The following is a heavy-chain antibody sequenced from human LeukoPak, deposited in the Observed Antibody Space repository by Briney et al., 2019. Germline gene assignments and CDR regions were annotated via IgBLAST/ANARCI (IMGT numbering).Heavy chain of an antibody. D-gene: IGHD3-10*01. Sequence: SETLSLTCAVYGGSFSGYYWSWIRQPPGKGLEWIGEINHSGSTNCNPSLKSRVTISVDTSKNQSSLKLSSVTAADTAVYYCARTTELWFGESKYYFDYWGQGTLVTVSS. V-gene: IGHV4-34*01. CDR1: GGSFSGYY. CDR3: ARTTELWFGESKYYFDY. J-gene: IGHJ4*02. CDR2: INHSGST.